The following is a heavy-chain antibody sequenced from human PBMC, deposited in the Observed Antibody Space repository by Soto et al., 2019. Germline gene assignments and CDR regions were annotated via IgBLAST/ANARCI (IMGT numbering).Heavy chain of an antibody. CDR3: ARDLDIVVVVAAQKRGDY. V-gene: IGHV1-2*04. CDR2: INPNSGGT. J-gene: IGHJ4*02. D-gene: IGHD2-15*01. Sequence: GASVKVSCKASGYTFTGYYIHWVRQAPGQGLEWMGWINPNSGGTNYAQKFQGWVTMTRDTSISTAYMELSRLRSDDTAVYYCARDLDIVVVVAAQKRGDYWGQGTLVTVSS. CDR1: GYTFTGYY.